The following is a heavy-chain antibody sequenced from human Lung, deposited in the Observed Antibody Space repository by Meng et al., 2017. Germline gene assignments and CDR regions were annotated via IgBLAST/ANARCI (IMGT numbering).Heavy chain of an antibody. CDR3: ARGLGEAVVPRTMFDY. J-gene: IGHJ4*02. D-gene: IGHD2-2*01. Sequence: ARLRHVRPGPVKPPGPLPPTCGVSGGSMCRSNWWSWARQPRGKVLEWIGEICHSGGTKYTPSLNSRVTISVDKSKNHVSLKRSSVAAADTSVYYCARGLGEAVVPRTMFDYWGQGTLVTVSS. CDR1: GGSMCRSNW. CDR2: ICHSGGT. V-gene: IGHV4-4*03.